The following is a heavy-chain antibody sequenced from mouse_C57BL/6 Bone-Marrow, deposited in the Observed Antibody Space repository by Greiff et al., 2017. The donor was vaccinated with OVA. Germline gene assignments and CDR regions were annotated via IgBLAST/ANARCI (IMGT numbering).Heavy chain of an antibody. J-gene: IGHJ2*01. CDR3: ARGRKVYFYY. V-gene: IGHV5-4*01. CDR2: ISDGGSYT. Sequence: DVQLVESGRGLVKPGGSLKLSCAASGFTFSSYAMSWVRQTPEKRLEWVATISDGGSYTYYPDNVNGRFPISRDNAKNNLYLQMSHLKSEDTAMYYCARGRKVYFYYWGQGTTLTVSS. CDR1: GFTFSSYA.